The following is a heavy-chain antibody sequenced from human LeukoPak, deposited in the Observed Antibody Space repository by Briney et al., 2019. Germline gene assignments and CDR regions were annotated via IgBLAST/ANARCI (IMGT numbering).Heavy chain of an antibody. CDR2: IKQDGSEK. D-gene: IGHD2-2*01. CDR3: ASPYCSSTTCNPRTFHH. Sequence: GGSLRLSCAASGFTFSSNWMSWVRQAPGKGLEWVANIKQDGSEKYYVDSVKGRFTISRDNAKNSLYLQMNSLRAEDTAVYYCASPYCSSTTCNPRTFHHWGQGTLVTVSS. J-gene: IGHJ1*01. V-gene: IGHV3-7*01. CDR1: GFTFSSNW.